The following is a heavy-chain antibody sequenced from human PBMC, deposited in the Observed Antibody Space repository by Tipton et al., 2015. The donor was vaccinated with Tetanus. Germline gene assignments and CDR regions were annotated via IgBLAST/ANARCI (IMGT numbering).Heavy chain of an antibody. CDR1: GDSIGSGY. D-gene: IGHD3-10*01. Sequence: GLVKPSETLYLTCSVSGDSIGSGYWTWVRQPPGKGLEWIGYIFDRETTRYNPSLKSRVTISVDTSKNEFSLRLSAVTAADTAVYFCARHYTSPAIFDFWGQGTLVTVSS. J-gene: IGHJ4*02. CDR2: IFDRETT. CDR3: ARHYTSPAIFDF. V-gene: IGHV4-59*01.